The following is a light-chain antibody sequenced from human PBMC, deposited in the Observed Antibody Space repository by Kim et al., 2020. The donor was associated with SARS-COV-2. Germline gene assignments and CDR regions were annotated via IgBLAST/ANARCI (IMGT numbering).Light chain of an antibody. J-gene: IGKJ2*01. CDR2: DAS. V-gene: IGKV1-33*01. CDR1: QDISNY. CDR3: QQYDNLLMYT. Sequence: DIQMTQSPSSLSASVGDRVTITCQASQDISNYLNWYQQKPGKAPKLLIYDASNLETGVPSRFSGSGSGKDFTFTISSLQPEDIATYYCQQYDNLLMYTFGQGTKLEI.